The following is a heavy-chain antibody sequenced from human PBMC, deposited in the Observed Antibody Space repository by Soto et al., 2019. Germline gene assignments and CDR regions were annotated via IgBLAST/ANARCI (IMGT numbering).Heavy chain of an antibody. CDR1: GFIFGGYS. CDR3: VREDILGARSFDY. Sequence: SLRLSCAASGFIFGGYSMNWVRQAPGKGLEWISYISSLSSPRYYAESVEGRFIISRDNAKNSLYLQMNSLRDEDTAVYFCVREDILGARSFDYWGQGTRVTVSS. D-gene: IGHD1-26*01. V-gene: IGHV3-48*02. CDR2: ISSLSSPR. J-gene: IGHJ4*02.